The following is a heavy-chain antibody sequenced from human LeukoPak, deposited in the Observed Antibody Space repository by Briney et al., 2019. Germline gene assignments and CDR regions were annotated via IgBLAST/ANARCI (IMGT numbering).Heavy chain of an antibody. CDR3: ARGEVGSGSYYKESWFDP. Sequence: ASVKVSCKASGYTFTGYYMHWVRQAPGQRLEWMGWINPNSGGTNYAQKFQGWVTMTRDTSISTAYMELSRLRSDDTAVYYCARGEVGSGSYYKESWFDPWGQGTLVTVSS. J-gene: IGHJ5*02. D-gene: IGHD3-10*01. CDR2: INPNSGGT. V-gene: IGHV1-2*04. CDR1: GYTFTGYY.